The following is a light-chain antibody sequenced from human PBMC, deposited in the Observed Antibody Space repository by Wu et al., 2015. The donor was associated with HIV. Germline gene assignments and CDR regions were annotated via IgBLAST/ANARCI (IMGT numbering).Light chain of an antibody. J-gene: IGKJ4*01. CDR1: QSVNKR. CDR3: QQYDNWPLT. CDR2: GAS. Sequence: EIVMTQSPATLSVSPGERVTLSCRASQSVNKRLAWYQQKPGQAPRLVIQGASTRATGIPARFTGSGSGTEFTLTISSLQSEDIAVYYCQQYDNWPLTFGGGTKVNIK. V-gene: IGKV3-15*01.